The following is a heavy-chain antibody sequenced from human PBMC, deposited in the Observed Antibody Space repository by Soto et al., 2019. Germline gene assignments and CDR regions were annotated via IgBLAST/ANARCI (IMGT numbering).Heavy chain of an antibody. V-gene: IGHV3-72*01. CDR3: ARHTQRHYVGDYYYYYIDV. Sequence: EVQLVESGGGLVQPGGSLRLSCVASGFTFGDHYMDWVRQAPGKGLEWVGRSRNRANSYTTEYAASVKGRFTISRDDSQNSLFLQMNSLKSEDTAVYYCARHTQRHYVGDYYYYYIDVWGKGTTVTVSS. CDR2: SRNRANSYTT. D-gene: IGHD3-10*02. CDR1: GFTFGDHY. J-gene: IGHJ6*03.